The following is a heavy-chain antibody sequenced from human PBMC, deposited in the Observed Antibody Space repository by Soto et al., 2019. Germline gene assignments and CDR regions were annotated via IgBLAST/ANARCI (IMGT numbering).Heavy chain of an antibody. CDR1: GYIFVNYG. CDR2: ISPYTGNT. Sequence: QVQLVQSGDEVKKPGASVKVSCKASGYIFVNYGIAWVRQAPGQGLEWMGWISPYTGNTHSATKIQGRLTMTTDASTSTAYMDLGSLTSDDTAVYYCVMVDNYVTPTPQDVWGQGTTVIVSS. V-gene: IGHV1-18*01. CDR3: VMVDNYVTPTPQDV. D-gene: IGHD3-16*01. J-gene: IGHJ6*02.